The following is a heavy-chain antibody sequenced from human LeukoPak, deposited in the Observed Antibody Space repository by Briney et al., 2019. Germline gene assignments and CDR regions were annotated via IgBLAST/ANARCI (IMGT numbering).Heavy chain of an antibody. CDR1: GFTFSSYA. CDR3: AKPDSRYSYGPFDY. J-gene: IGHJ4*02. D-gene: IGHD5-18*01. CDR2: ISGSGGST. Sequence: GGSLRLSCAASGFTFSSYAMSWVRQAPGKGLEWVSAISGSGGSTYYADSVKGRFTISRDSSKNTLYLQMNSLRAEDTAVYYCAKPDSRYSYGPFDYWGQGTLVTVSS. V-gene: IGHV3-23*01.